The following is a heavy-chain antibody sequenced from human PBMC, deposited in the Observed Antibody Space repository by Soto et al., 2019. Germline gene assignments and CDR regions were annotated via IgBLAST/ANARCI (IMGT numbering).Heavy chain of an antibody. CDR1: GFSLSTSGVG. D-gene: IGHD5-18*01. CDR3: AYRGIRNIHLWSLSLDWFDP. V-gene: IGHV2-5*02. Sequence: QITLKESGPTLVKPSQTLTLTCTFSGFSLSTSGVGVGWIHQPPGKALEWLALIYWDDDKRYSPSLDNRLTITNGTSRDQVVLTMTNMDPVDTATYYCAYRGIRNIHLWSLSLDWFDPWGQGTLVTVSS. J-gene: IGHJ5*02. CDR2: IYWDDDK.